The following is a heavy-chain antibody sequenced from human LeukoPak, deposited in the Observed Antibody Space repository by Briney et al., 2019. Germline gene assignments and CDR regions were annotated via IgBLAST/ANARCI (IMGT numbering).Heavy chain of an antibody. CDR3: ARPSMMRKKRGNQRMPYYYYYYMDV. CDR2: MNPNSGNT. D-gene: IGHD3-22*01. J-gene: IGHJ6*03. CDR1: GYTSTSYD. Sequence: ASVKVSCKASGYTSTSYDINWVRQATGQGLEWMGWMNPNSGNTGYAQKFQGRVTMTRNTSISTAYMELSSLRSEDTAVYYCARPSMMRKKRGNQRMPYYYYYYMDVWGNGTTVTVSS. V-gene: IGHV1-8*01.